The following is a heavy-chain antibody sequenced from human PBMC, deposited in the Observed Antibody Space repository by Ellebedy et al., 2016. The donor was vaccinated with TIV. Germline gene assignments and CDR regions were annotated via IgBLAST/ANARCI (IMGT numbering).Heavy chain of an antibody. J-gene: IGHJ3*02. Sequence: GSLRLSCTVSVGSISSSADYWGWIRQPPGKGLEWIGNIYYSGSTYYNPSLKSRVIISVDTSKNQFSLKLNSVTAADTAVYYCARGPLGTGSAFDIWGQGAMVTVSS. V-gene: IGHV4-39*07. CDR2: IYYSGST. CDR3: ARGPLGTGSAFDI. CDR1: VGSISSSADY.